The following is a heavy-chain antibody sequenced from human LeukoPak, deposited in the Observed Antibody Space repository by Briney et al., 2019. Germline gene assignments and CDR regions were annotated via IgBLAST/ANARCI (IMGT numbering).Heavy chain of an antibody. J-gene: IGHJ5*02. Sequence: SVKVSCKASGGTFSSYAISWVRQAPGQGLEWMGGIIPIFGTANYAQKFQGRVTITADESTSTAYMELSSLRSEDTAVYYCARDTGYCSSTSCYEYNWFDPWGQGTLVTVSS. CDR1: GGTFSSYA. V-gene: IGHV1-69*13. CDR3: ARDTGYCSSTSCYEYNWFDP. D-gene: IGHD2-2*01. CDR2: IIPIFGTA.